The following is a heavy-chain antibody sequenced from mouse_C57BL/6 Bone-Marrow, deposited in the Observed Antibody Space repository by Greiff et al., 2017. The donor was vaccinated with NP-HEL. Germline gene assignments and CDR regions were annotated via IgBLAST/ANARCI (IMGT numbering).Heavy chain of an antibody. CDR2: IYPRSGNT. V-gene: IGHV1-81*01. CDR1: GYTFTSYG. CDR3: ARQVFDY. Sequence: QVQLKQSGAELARPGASVKLSCKASGYTFTSYGISWVKQRTGQGLEWIGEIYPRSGNTYYNEKVKGKATLTADKSSSTAYMELRSLTSEDSAVYFCARQVFDYWGQGTTLTVSS. J-gene: IGHJ2*01.